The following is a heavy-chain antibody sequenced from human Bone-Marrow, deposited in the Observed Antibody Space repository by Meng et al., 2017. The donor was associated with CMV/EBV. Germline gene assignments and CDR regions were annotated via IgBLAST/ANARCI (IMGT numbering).Heavy chain of an antibody. D-gene: IGHD4-11*01. Sequence: GGSLRLSCAASGFTFSSYAMHWVRQAPGKGLEWVAVISYDGSNKYYADSVKGRFTISRDNSKNTLYLQMNSLRAEDTAVYYCASTGTVTTTAAGGDVWGQGTTVTVYS. CDR2: ISYDGSNK. CDR1: GFTFSSYA. J-gene: IGHJ6*01. V-gene: IGHV3-30-3*01. CDR3: ASTGTVTTTAAGGDV.